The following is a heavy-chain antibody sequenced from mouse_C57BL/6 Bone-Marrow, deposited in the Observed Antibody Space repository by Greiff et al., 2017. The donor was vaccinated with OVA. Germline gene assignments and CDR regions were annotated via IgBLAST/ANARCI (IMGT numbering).Heavy chain of an antibody. V-gene: IGHV2-5*01. CDR1: GFSLTSYG. CDR3: AKNNPYYSNYDYYAMDY. Sequence: QVQLQQSGPGLVQPSQSLSITCTVSGFSLTSYGVHWVRQSPGKGLEWLGVIWRGGSTDYNAAFMSRLSITKDNSKSQVFFKMNSLQADDTAIYYCAKNNPYYSNYDYYAMDYWGQGTSVTVSS. J-gene: IGHJ4*01. D-gene: IGHD2-5*01. CDR2: IWRGGST.